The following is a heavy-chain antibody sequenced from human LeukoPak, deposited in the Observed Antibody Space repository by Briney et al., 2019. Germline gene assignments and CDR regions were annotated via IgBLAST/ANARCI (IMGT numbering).Heavy chain of an antibody. CDR1: GGSISSYY. J-gene: IGHJ5*02. V-gene: IGHV4-59*01. CDR3: ARSSGYLPDNWFDP. D-gene: IGHD3-22*01. CDR2: IYYSGST. Sequence: PSETLSLTCTVSGGSISSYYWSWIRQPPGKGLEWIGYIYYSGSTNYNPSLKSRVTISVDTSKNQFSLKLSSVTAADTAVYYCARSSGYLPDNWFDPWGQGTLVTVSS.